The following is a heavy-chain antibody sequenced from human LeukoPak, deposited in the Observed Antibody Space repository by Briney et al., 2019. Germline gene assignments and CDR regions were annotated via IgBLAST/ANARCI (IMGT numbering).Heavy chain of an antibody. Sequence: PGGSLRLSCAASGFTFSSYGMHWVRQAPGKGLEWVAFIRYEGSNKYHADSVKGRFTISRDNSKNTLYLQMNSLRAEDTAVYYCAKLGKTENHYGSGRFSYYYYMDVWGKGTTVTISS. CDR3: AKLGKTENHYGSGRFSYYYYMDV. CDR1: GFTFSSYG. J-gene: IGHJ6*03. V-gene: IGHV3-30*02. CDR2: IRYEGSNK. D-gene: IGHD3-10*01.